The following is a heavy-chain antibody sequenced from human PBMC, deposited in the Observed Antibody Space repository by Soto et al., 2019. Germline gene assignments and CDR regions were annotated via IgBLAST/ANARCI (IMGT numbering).Heavy chain of an antibody. D-gene: IGHD3-10*01. J-gene: IGHJ6*02. V-gene: IGHV5-10-1*01. Sequence: GESLKISCKGSGYSFTSYWISWVRQMPGKGLEWMGRIDPSDSYTNYSPSFQGHVTISADKSISTAYLQWSSLKASDTAMYYCERRAVWLGDLSNGLDVWGQGTTVTVSS. CDR3: ERRAVWLGDLSNGLDV. CDR2: IDPSDSYT. CDR1: GYSFTSYW.